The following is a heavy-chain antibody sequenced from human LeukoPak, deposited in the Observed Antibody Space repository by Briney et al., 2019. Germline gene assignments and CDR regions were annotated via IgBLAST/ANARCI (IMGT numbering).Heavy chain of an antibody. D-gene: IGHD6-13*01. Sequence: ASVKVSCKASGYTFTGYYMHWVRPAPGQGLEWMGWINPNSGGTNYAQKFQGRVTMTRDTSISTAYMELSRLRSDDTAVYFCARVEIIAAAGYFDYWGQGTLVTVSS. CDR3: ARVEIIAAAGYFDY. J-gene: IGHJ4*02. V-gene: IGHV1-2*02. CDR2: INPNSGGT. CDR1: GYTFTGYY.